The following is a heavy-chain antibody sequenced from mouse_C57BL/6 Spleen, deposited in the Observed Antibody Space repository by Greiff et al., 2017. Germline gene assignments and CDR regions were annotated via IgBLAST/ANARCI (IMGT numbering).Heavy chain of an antibody. CDR2: IDPSDSYT. V-gene: IGHV1-50*01. CDR3: ARSMVTGDY. J-gene: IGHJ2*01. Sequence: QVQLQQPGAELVKPGASVKLSCKASGYTFTSYWMQWVKQRPGQGLEWIGEIDPSDSYTNYNQKFKGKATLTVDTSSSTAYMQLSSLTSEDSAVYYCARSMVTGDYWGQGTTLTVSS. CDR1: GYTFTSYW. D-gene: IGHD2-2*01.